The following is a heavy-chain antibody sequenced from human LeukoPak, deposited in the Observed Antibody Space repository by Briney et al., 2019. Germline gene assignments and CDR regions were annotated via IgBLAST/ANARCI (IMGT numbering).Heavy chain of an antibody. CDR3: AKRLAVTGNHAFDV. CDR1: GFSFDDYA. V-gene: IGHV3-43*02. D-gene: IGHD6-13*01. Sequence: GGSLRLSCAASGFSFDDYAMHWVRQPPGKGLEWVSLISGDDVTTYYADSVKGRFTISRDNSKNSLYLQMTSLRSEDTALYYCAKRLAVTGNHAFDVWGQGTTVTVSS. J-gene: IGHJ3*01. CDR2: ISGDDVTT.